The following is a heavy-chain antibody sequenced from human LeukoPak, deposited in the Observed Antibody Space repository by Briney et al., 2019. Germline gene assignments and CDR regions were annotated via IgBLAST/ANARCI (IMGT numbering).Heavy chain of an antibody. V-gene: IGHV1-8*01. Sequence: ASVKVSCKASGYTFTSYDINWVRQATGQGLEWMGWVNPNSGNTRYAQKFQGRVTMTRNTSISTAYMELSSLRSDYTAVYYCAKNYDFLTGYASWGQGTLVTVSS. CDR2: VNPNSGNT. CDR3: AKNYDFLTGYAS. CDR1: GYTFTSYD. J-gene: IGHJ4*02. D-gene: IGHD3-9*01.